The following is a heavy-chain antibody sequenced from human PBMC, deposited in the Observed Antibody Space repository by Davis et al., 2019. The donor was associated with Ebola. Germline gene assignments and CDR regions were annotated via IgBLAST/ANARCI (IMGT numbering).Heavy chain of an antibody. V-gene: IGHV3-11*04. CDR2: ITSSGTNK. CDR3: ARETSEIDY. D-gene: IGHD1-7*01. Sequence: GGSLRLSCAASGFTLSGYFMGWIRQAPGKGLEWVSYITSSGTNKYYTDSVKGRFTISRDNAKNSLYLQMNSLRAEDTAVYYCARETSEIDYWGQGTLVTVSS. CDR1: GFTLSGYF. J-gene: IGHJ4*02.